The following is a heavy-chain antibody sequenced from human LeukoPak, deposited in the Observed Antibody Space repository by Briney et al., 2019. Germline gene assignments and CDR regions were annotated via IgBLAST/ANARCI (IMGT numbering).Heavy chain of an antibody. CDR3: ASFIAAAGTRDY. CDR2: ISSSGSTI. Sequence: PGGSLRLSCAASGFTFSDYYMSWIRQAPGKGLEWVSYISSSGSTIYYADSVKGRFTISRDNSKNTLYLQMNSLRAEDTAVYYCASFIAAAGTRDYWGQGTLVTVSS. CDR1: GFTFSDYY. V-gene: IGHV3-11*01. J-gene: IGHJ4*02. D-gene: IGHD6-13*01.